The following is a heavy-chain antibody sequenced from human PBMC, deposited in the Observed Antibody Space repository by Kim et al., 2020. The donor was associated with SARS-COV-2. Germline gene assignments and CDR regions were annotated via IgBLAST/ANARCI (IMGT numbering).Heavy chain of an antibody. J-gene: IGHJ4*02. V-gene: IGHV3-30*18. CDR3: AKGLVRYFDWDEGYFDY. CDR1: GFTFSIYG. Sequence: GGSLRLSCAASGFTFSIYGMHWVRQAPGKGLEWVALISYDENNEYYADSVKGRFTISRDNSKNTVYLQMNGLRLEDTAVYYCAKGLVRYFDWDEGYFDYWGQGTLVTVSS. D-gene: IGHD3-9*01. CDR2: ISYDENNE.